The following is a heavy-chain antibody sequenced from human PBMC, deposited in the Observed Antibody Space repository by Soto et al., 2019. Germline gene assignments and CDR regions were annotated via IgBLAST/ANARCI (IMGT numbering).Heavy chain of an antibody. Sequence: GASVKVSCKASGYTLNTYYMHWVRQAPGQGPEWMGIINPRGGGTTYAQNFQDRVTMTSDTSSSTVYMELSSLRSEDTAVYYCARGGGFSHYYYSLDVWGQGTTVTVSS. J-gene: IGHJ6*02. V-gene: IGHV1-46*02. D-gene: IGHD5-12*01. CDR3: ARGGGFSHYYYSLDV. CDR1: GYTLNTYY. CDR2: INPRGGGT.